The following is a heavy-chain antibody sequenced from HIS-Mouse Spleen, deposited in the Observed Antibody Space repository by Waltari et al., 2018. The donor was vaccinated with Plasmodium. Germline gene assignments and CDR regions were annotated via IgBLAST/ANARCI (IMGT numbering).Heavy chain of an antibody. Sequence: EVQLVASGGGLVQPGGSLRLSCAASGFTISSYWMSWVRQAPGKGLEWVANIKQDGSEKYYVDSVKGRFTISRDNAKNSLYLQMNSLRAEDTAVYYCASSWYWYFDLWGRGTLVTVSS. CDR2: IKQDGSEK. V-gene: IGHV3-7*01. J-gene: IGHJ2*01. CDR3: ASSWYWYFDL. D-gene: IGHD6-13*01. CDR1: GFTISSYW.